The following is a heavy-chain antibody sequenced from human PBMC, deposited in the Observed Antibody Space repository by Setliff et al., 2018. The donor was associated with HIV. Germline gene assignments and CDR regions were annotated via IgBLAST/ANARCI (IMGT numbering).Heavy chain of an antibody. D-gene: IGHD2-15*01. CDR1: GFTFSSYG. J-gene: IGHJ6*02. CDR3: AKTLPTLYPPHDYYFAMDV. V-gene: IGHV3-30*02. CDR2: IRNDGSDK. Sequence: GGSLRLSCAASGFTFSSYGVHWVRQAPGKGVEWVAFIRNDGSDKHYVDPVKGRFTISRDNSKNTLYLQMNSLRAEDTAVYYCAKTLPTLYPPHDYYFAMDVWGQGTTVTVSS.